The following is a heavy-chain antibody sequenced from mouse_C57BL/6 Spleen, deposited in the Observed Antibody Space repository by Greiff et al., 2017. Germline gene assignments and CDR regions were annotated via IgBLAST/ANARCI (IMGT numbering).Heavy chain of an antibody. D-gene: IGHD2-4*01. J-gene: IGHJ3*01. CDR2: IDPNSGGT. Sequence: QVQLQQSGAELVKPGASVKLSCKASGYTFTSYWMHWVKQRPGRGLEWIGRIDPNSGGTKYNEKFKSKATLTVDKPSSTAYKQLSSLTSEDSAVYYCARERDYDYDGWFAYWGQGTLVTVSA. CDR3: ARERDYDYDGWFAY. V-gene: IGHV1-72*01. CDR1: GYTFTSYW.